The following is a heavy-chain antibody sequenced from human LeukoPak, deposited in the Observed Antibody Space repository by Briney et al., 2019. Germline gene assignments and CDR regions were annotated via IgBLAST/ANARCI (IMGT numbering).Heavy chain of an antibody. CDR1: GYTFTAYY. CDR2: LNTNGGGT. J-gene: IGHJ5*02. Sequence: GASVKVSCKASGYTFTAYYIHWVRQAPGQGLEWMGWLNTNGGGTKCAQNFQGRVTMTRDTSINTAYMELSGLRSDDTAVYYCARGTGRSWFDPWGQGTLVTVSS. V-gene: IGHV1-2*02. D-gene: IGHD2-8*02. CDR3: ARGTGRSWFDP.